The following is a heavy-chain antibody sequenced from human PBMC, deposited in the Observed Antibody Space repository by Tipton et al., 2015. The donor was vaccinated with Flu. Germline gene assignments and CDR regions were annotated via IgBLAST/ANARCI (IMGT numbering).Heavy chain of an antibody. Sequence: QVQLVQSGGEVKKPGASVQVSCKASGYSFTNYAISWVRQAPGQGLEWMGWISPYTGGTNYAQNFQGRVTMTTEISTTTVYMDLRNLRSHDAAVYYCARHLLPYREGGMDVWGQGTTVIVSS. V-gene: IGHV1-18*01. CDR3: ARHLLPYREGGMDV. J-gene: IGHJ6*02. CDR2: ISPYTGGT. D-gene: IGHD2-15*01. CDR1: GYSFTNYA.